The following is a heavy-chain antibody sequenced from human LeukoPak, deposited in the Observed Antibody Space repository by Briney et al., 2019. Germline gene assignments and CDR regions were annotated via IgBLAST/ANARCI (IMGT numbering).Heavy chain of an antibody. CDR2: IYYSVRT. D-gene: IGHD3-22*01. CDR1: GGSISSSSYY. V-gene: IGHV4-39*01. CDR3: ARRPYYYDSSGADI. J-gene: IGHJ3*02. Sequence: SETRSLTCTGSGGSISSSSYYWGWIRQRPGKGVEWIGSIYYSVRTYYDTSLKSRVTISVDTSSNLFSLKLSSVTATDTAVYYCARRPYYYDSSGADIWGQGTMVTVSS.